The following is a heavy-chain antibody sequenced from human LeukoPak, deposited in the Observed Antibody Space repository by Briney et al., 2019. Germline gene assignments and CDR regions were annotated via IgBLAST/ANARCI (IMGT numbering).Heavy chain of an antibody. D-gene: IGHD2-2*01. CDR2: ITSKAYGGTT. V-gene: IGHV3-49*04. Sequence: PGGSLRLSCTASGFTFGDYAMIWVRQAPGKGLAWVGFITSKAYGGTTQYAASVKGRFTISRDDSKSIAYLQMNSLKTEDTAVYYCTRSDCSSTSCYDDYWGRGTLVTVSS. J-gene: IGHJ4*02. CDR1: GFTFGDYA. CDR3: TRSDCSSTSCYDDY.